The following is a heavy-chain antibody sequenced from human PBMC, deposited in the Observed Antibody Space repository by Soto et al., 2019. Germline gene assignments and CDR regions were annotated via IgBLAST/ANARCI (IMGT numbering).Heavy chain of an antibody. CDR3: AREYYYDSSGYYAYGPFDY. D-gene: IGHD3-22*01. J-gene: IGHJ4*02. CDR2: ISYDGSNK. V-gene: IGHV3-30-3*01. CDR1: GFTFSSYA. Sequence: QVQLVESGGGVVQPGRSLRLSCAASGFTFSSYAMHWVRQAPGKGLEWVAVISYDGSNKYYADSVKGRFTISRDNSKNTLYLQMNRLRAEDTAVYYCAREYYYDSSGYYAYGPFDYWGKGTLVTVSS.